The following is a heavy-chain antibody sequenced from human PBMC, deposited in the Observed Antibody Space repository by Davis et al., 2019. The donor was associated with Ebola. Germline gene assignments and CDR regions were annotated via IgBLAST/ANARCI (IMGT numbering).Heavy chain of an antibody. CDR1: GGSISSSSYY. CDR2: IYYSGST. Sequence: SETLSLTCTVSGGSISSSSYYWGWIRQPPGKGLEWIGSIYYSGSTYYNPSLKSRVTISVDTSKNQFSLKLSSVTAADTAVYYCARDVELGYCSGGSCWTEDYYGMDVWGQGTTVTVSS. D-gene: IGHD2-15*01. J-gene: IGHJ6*02. V-gene: IGHV4-39*02. CDR3: ARDVELGYCSGGSCWTEDYYGMDV.